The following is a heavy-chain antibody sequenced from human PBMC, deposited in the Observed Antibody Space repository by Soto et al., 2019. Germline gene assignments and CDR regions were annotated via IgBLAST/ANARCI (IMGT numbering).Heavy chain of an antibody. J-gene: IGHJ6*02. CDR1: GGTFSNDI. CDR2: MNPNSDNT. Sequence: ASVKVSCKTSGGTFSNDIITWVRQAPGQGLEWMGWMNPNSDNTKYSQKFQGRVTITRDTSASTAYMELSSLRSEDTAVYYCAREDIVVVPAPPYYYGMDVWGQGTTVTVSS. CDR3: AREDIVVVPAPPYYYGMDV. D-gene: IGHD2-2*01. V-gene: IGHV1-8*03.